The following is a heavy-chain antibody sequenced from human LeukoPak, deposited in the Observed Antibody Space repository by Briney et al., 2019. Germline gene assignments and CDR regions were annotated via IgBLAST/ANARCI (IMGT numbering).Heavy chain of an antibody. J-gene: IGHJ4*02. CDR2: IWYDGSNK. Sequence: GGSLRLSCAASGFTFSSYGMHWVRQAPGKGLEWVAVIWYDGSNKYYADSVKGRFTISRDNSKNTLYLQMNSLRAEDTAVYYCARDSKYSSDNPGDYWGQGTLVTVSS. CDR3: ARDSKYSSDNPGDY. V-gene: IGHV3-33*01. CDR1: GFTFSSYG. D-gene: IGHD6-19*01.